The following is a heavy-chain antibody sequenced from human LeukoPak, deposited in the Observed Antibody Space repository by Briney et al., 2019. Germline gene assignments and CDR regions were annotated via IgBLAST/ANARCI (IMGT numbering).Heavy chain of an antibody. CDR1: GFTFSSYE. V-gene: IGHV3-48*03. D-gene: IGHD3-9*01. J-gene: IGHJ4*02. Sequence: PGGSLRLSCAASGFTFSSYEMNWVRQAPGKGLEWVSYISSSGSTTYYADSVKGRFTISRDNSKNTLYLQMNSLRAEDTAVYYCAKVRGDYDILTGYYPYYFDYWGQGTLVTVSS. CDR3: AKVRGDYDILTGYYPYYFDY. CDR2: ISSSGSTT.